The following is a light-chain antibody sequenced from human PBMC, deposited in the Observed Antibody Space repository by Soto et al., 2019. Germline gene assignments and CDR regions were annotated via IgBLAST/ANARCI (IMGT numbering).Light chain of an antibody. CDR3: QRYDDSPRT. V-gene: IGKV3-20*01. CDR2: GAS. J-gene: IGKJ1*01. Sequence: ESVLTQSPGTLSLSPGERATLSCRASQTISSSYLAWYQQKPGQAPRLLIYGASTRGAGIPDRFSGSGSGTDFTLTISRLESEDFAVYYCQRYDDSPRTFGQGTKVEI. CDR1: QTISSSY.